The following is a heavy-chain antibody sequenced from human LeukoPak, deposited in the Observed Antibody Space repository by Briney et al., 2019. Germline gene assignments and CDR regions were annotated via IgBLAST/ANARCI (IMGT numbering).Heavy chain of an antibody. CDR1: GYTXTGYY. J-gene: IGHJ6*02. V-gene: IGHV1-2*02. D-gene: IGHD3-3*01. CDR3: ARANYYDFWSGYEYGMDV. Sequence: ASVKVSCKASGYTXTGYYIHWVRQAPGQGLEWMGWINPNTGGTNYAQKFQGRVTMTRDTSISTAYMELSRLRSDDTAVYYCARANYYDFWSGYEYGMDVWGQGTTVTVSS. CDR2: INPNTGGT.